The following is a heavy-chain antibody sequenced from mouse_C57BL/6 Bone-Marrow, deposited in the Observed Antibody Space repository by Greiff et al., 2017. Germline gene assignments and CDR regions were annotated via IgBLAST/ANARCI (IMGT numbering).Heavy chain of an antibody. J-gene: IGHJ3*01. D-gene: IGHD2-2*01. CDR3: ARDEYGYAFAD. V-gene: IGHV5-16*01. Sequence: EVKLMESEGGLVQPGSSMKLSCTASGFTFSDYYMAWVRQVPEKGLEWVANINYDGSSTYYLDSLKSRFIISRDNAKNMLYLQMSSLKSEDTATYYCARDEYGYAFADWGQGTLVTVSA. CDR1: GFTFSDYY. CDR2: INYDGSST.